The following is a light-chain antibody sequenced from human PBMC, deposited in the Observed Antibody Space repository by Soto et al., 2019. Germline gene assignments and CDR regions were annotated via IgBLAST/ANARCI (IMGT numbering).Light chain of an antibody. Sequence: QSALTQPASVSGSPGQSITLSCTRTSCGVESYNLVSWYQHHPGKAPKLMIYEGSQRPSGVSDRFSGSKSGNTASLTISGLQAEDDADYYCSSYAGAVVFGGGTKVTVL. CDR2: EGS. CDR1: SCGVESYNL. J-gene: IGLJ2*01. V-gene: IGLV2-23*01. CDR3: SSYAGAVV.